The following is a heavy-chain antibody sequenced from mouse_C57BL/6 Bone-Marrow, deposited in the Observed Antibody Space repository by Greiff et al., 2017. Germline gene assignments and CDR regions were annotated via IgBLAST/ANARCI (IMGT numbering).Heavy chain of an antibody. J-gene: IGHJ1*03. CDR1: GYTFTDYN. Sequence: EVKVVESGPELVKPGASVKIPCKASGYTFTDYNMDWVKQSHGKSLEWIGDINPNNGGTIYNQKFKGKATLTVDKSSSTAYMELRSLTSEDTAVYYCARSWYFDVWGTGTTVTVSS. CDR2: INPNNGGT. V-gene: IGHV1-18*01. CDR3: ARSWYFDV.